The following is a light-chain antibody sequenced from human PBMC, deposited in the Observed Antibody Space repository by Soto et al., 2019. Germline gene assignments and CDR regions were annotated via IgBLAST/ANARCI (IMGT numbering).Light chain of an antibody. V-gene: IGLV2-11*01. CDR1: SSDVGGYNY. CDR3: CSYAGSYTYV. Sequence: QSALTQPRSVSGSPGQSVTISCTGTSSDVGGYNYVSWYQQHPGRAPKVMIYDVSKRPSGVPDRFSGSKSGNTASLTISGLQADDEADYYCCSYAGSYTYVFGTGNKVNV. CDR2: DVS. J-gene: IGLJ1*01.